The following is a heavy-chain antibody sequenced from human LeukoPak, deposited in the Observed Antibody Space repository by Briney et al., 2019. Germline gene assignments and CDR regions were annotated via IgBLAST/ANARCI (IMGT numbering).Heavy chain of an antibody. CDR2: IYSGGST. D-gene: IGHD3-22*01. V-gene: IGHV3-66*01. CDR3: ALERITMIVGGAFDI. CDR1: GFTVSSNY. Sequence: PGGSLRLSCAASGFTVSSNYMSWVRQAPGKGLEWVSVIYSGGSTYYADSVKGRFTISRDNSKNTLYLQMNSLRAEDTAVYYCALERITMIVGGAFDIWGQGTMVTLSS. J-gene: IGHJ3*02.